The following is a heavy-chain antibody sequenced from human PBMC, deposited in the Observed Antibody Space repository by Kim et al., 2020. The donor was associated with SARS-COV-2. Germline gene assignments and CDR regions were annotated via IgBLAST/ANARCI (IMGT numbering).Heavy chain of an antibody. J-gene: IGHJ4*02. D-gene: IGHD2-2*01. V-gene: IGHV3-30*03. CDR1: GFIFNTYG. CDR3: AILSSTSTSDY. Sequence: GGSLRLSCAASGFIFNTYGMHWVRQAPGKGLEWVAHIIYDGSDKYYADSVKGRFTISRDNPKNTLFLQMNSLRSEDTAIYYCAILSSTSTSDYWGQGTLVTVSS. CDR2: IIYDGSDK.